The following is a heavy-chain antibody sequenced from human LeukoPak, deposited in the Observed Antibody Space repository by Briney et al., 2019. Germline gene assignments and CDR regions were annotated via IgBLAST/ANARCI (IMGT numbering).Heavy chain of an antibody. CDR3: ARDLDSSSFGGAEGFDP. V-gene: IGHV3-7*01. D-gene: IGHD6-13*01. J-gene: IGHJ5*02. Sequence: GGSLTLSCAASGFTSSSYLVSWVRPALGKGRECVANIKQEGGEKYYVDSVKGRLTISRDNAKTSLYLQMNSLRAEDTAVYYCARDLDSSSFGGAEGFDPWGQGTLVTVSS. CDR2: IKQEGGEK. CDR1: GFTSSSYL.